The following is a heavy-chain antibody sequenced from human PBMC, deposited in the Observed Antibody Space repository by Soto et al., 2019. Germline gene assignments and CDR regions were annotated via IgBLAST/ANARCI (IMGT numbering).Heavy chain of an antibody. J-gene: IGHJ1*01. CDR2: TYYRSKWYN. CDR3: ASESGSSGWYVSEYFQH. CDR1: GDSVSSNSAA. Sequence: SETLSLTCAISGDSVSSNSAAWNWIRQSPSRGLEWLGRTYYRSKWYNDYAVSVKSRITINPDTSKNQFSLQLNSATPEDTAVYYCASESGSSGWYVSEYFQHWGQGTLVT. D-gene: IGHD6-19*01. V-gene: IGHV6-1*01.